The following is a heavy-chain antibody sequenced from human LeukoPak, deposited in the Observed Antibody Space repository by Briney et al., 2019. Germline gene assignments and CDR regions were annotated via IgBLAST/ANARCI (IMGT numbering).Heavy chain of an antibody. D-gene: IGHD6-19*01. CDR3: TRGADSSAWDGGEYFFDS. CDR1: GFTFSSYW. Sequence: GGSLRLSCGASGFTFSSYWMTWVRQAPGKGLEWVANIKQEGSEKYYVDSVKGRFTISRDNAKKTLYLQINSLTAEDTGVYYCTRGADSSAWDGGEYFFDSWGQGALVIVSS. J-gene: IGHJ4*02. CDR2: IKQEGSEK. V-gene: IGHV3-7*01.